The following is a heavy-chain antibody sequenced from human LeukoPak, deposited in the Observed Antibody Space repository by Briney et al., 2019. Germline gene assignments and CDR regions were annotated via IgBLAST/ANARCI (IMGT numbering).Heavy chain of an antibody. D-gene: IGHD6-19*01. Sequence: PGGSQRLSCAASGFTFSSYGMHWVRQAPGKGLEWVAVIWYDGSNKYYADSVKGRFTISRDNSKNTLYLQMNSLRAEDTAVYYCAKERYSSGWYDEIDYWGQGTLVTVSS. CDR3: AKERYSSGWYDEIDY. J-gene: IGHJ4*02. V-gene: IGHV3-33*06. CDR1: GFTFSSYG. CDR2: IWYDGSNK.